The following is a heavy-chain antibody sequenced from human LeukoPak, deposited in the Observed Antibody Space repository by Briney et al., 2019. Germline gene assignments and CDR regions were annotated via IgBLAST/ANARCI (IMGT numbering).Heavy chain of an antibody. V-gene: IGHV3-33*01. D-gene: IGHD3-22*01. CDR1: GFTFSSYG. CDR3: ARVTGDYYDREYYFDY. CDR2: IWYDGSNK. J-gene: IGHJ4*02. Sequence: GGSLRLSCAASGFTFSSYGVHWVRQAPGKGLEWVAVIWYDGSNKYYADSVKGRFTISRDNSKNTLYLQMNSLRAEDTAVYYCARVTGDYYDREYYFDYWGQGTLVTVSS.